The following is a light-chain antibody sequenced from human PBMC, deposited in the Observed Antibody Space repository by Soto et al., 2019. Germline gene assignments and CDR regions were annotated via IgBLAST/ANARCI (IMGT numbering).Light chain of an antibody. J-gene: IGKJ4*01. CDR3: QQFKSYPLT. CDR1: QSISSW. V-gene: IGKV1-5*03. Sequence: DIQMTQSPSTLPASVGDRVTITCRASQSISSWLAWYQQKPGKAPKLLIYKASNLESGVPSRFSGSGSGTDFTLTISSLQPEDFATYYCQQFKSYPLTFGGGTKVDIK. CDR2: KAS.